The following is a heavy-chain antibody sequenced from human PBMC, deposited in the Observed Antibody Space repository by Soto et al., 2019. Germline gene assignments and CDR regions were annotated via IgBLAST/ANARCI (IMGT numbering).Heavy chain of an antibody. CDR3: ARGKIGYCSGGSCYYYFDY. V-gene: IGHV4-34*01. Sequence: QVQLQQWGAGLLKPSETLSLTCAVYGGSFSGYYWSWIRQPPGKGLEWIGEINHSGSTNYNPSLKSRVTISVDTSKNQFSLKPSSVTAADTAVYYCARGKIGYCSGGSCYYYFDYWGQGTLVTVSS. CDR1: GGSFSGYY. J-gene: IGHJ4*02. D-gene: IGHD2-15*01. CDR2: INHSGST.